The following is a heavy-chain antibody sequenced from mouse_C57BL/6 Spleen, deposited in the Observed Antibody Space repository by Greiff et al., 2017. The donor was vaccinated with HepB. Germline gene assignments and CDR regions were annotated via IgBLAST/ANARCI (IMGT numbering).Heavy chain of an antibody. D-gene: IGHD1-1*01. V-gene: IGHV1-64*01. CDR1: GYTFTSYW. CDR2: IHPNSGST. J-gene: IGHJ3*01. Sequence: QVQLKQPGAELVKPGASVKLSCKASGYTFTSYWMHWVKQRPGQGLEWIGMIHPNSGSTNYNEKFKSKATLTVDKSSSTAYMQLSSLTSEDSAVYYCARSYYGSSYVFAYWGQGTLVTVSA. CDR3: ARSYYGSSYVFAY.